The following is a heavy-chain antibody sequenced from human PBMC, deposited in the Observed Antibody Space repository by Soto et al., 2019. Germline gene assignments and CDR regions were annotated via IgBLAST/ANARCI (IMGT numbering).Heavy chain of an antibody. Sequence: GGSLRLSCAASGFTFSDYYMSWIRQAPGKGLEWVSYISSSGSTIYYADSVKGRFTISRDNAKNSLYLQMNSLRAEDTAVYYCARVTATLDIVVVVAANFVYFQHWGQGTLVTVSS. CDR1: GFTFSDYY. V-gene: IGHV3-11*01. CDR3: ARVTATLDIVVVVAANFVYFQH. J-gene: IGHJ1*01. CDR2: ISSSGSTI. D-gene: IGHD2-15*01.